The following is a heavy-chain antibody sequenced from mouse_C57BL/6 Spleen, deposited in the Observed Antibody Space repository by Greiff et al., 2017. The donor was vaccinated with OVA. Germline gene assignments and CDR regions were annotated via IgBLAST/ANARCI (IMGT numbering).Heavy chain of an antibody. V-gene: IGHV1-69*01. Sequence: VQLQQPGAELVMPGASVKLSCKASGYTFTSYWMHWVKQRPGQGLEWIGEIDPADGFPNYNQKFKGKATLTVDQSSSTAYMQRSSLASEDSAVYDSARWRGDWDYFDYWGQGTTLTVSS. D-gene: IGHD4-1*01. J-gene: IGHJ2*01. CDR3: ARWRGDWDYFDY. CDR1: GYTFTSYW. CDR2: IDPADGFP.